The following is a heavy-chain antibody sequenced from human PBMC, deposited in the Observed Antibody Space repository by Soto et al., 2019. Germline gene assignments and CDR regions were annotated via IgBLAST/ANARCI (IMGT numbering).Heavy chain of an antibody. V-gene: IGHV4-39*02. CDR2: IHSSGGT. Sequence: SETLSLTCTVSGASIKSRNYFWGWIRQPPGKGLEFVGSIHSSGGTYYNPSLKSRVTVSVDLSNSHFSLSLKSLTATDTAVYYCGRLAEAATGLNDFGFWGQGTPVPVSS. CDR3: GRLAEAATGLNDFGF. D-gene: IGHD2-15*01. CDR1: GASIKSRNYF. J-gene: IGHJ4*02.